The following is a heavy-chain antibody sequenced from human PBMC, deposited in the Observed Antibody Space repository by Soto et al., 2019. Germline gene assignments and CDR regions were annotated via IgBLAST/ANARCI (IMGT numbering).Heavy chain of an antibody. CDR2: ISYGGSDK. D-gene: IGHD6-19*01. CDR1: GFTLSTYA. CDR3: ARPQAVAGLGGYFDY. Sequence: VQLVESGGGVVQPGRSLRLSCAASGFTLSTYAMHWVRQAPGKGPEWVAVISYGGSDKYYADSVKGRFTISRDNSKNTLYLQMNSLRPEDTAIYYCARPQAVAGLGGYFDYWGQGTLVTVSS. V-gene: IGHV3-30-3*01. J-gene: IGHJ4*02.